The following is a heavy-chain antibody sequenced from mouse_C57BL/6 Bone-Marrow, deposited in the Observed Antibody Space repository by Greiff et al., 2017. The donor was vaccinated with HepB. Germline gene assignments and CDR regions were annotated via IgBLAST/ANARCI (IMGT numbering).Heavy chain of an antibody. CDR3: ARIYYGNYEYFDV. CDR1: GFTFTDYY. CDR2: IRNKANGYTT. Sequence: EVKLMESGGGLVQPGGSLSLSCAASGFTFTDYYMSWVRQPPGKALEWLGFIRNKANGYTTEYSASVKGRFTISRDNSQSILYLQMNALRAEDSATYYCARIYYGNYEYFDVWGTGTTVTVSS. D-gene: IGHD2-1*01. J-gene: IGHJ1*03. V-gene: IGHV7-3*01.